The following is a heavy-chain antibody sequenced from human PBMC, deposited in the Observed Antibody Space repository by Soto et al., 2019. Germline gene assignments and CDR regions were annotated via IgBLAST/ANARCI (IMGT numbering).Heavy chain of an antibody. D-gene: IGHD6-13*01. CDR2: IGTAGDT. Sequence: GGSLRLSCAASGFTFSSYDMHWVRQATGKGLEWVSAIGTAGDTYYPGSVKGRFTISRENAKNSLYLQMNSLRAGDTAVYYCARFARAAAAMDVWGKGTTVTVSS. CDR1: GFTFSSYD. J-gene: IGHJ6*03. CDR3: ARFARAAAAMDV. V-gene: IGHV3-13*01.